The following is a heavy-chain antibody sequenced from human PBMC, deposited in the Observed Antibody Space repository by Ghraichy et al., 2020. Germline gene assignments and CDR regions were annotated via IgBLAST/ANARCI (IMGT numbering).Heavy chain of an antibody. J-gene: IGHJ6*03. Sequence: SQTLSLTCTVSGGSISSYYWSWIRQPPGKGLEWIGYIYYSGSTNYNPSLKSRVTISVDTSKNQFSLKLSSVTAADTAVYYCARVYVDFWSGYSPYYYMDVWGKGTTVTVSS. CDR2: IYYSGST. CDR1: GGSISSYY. D-gene: IGHD3-3*01. CDR3: ARVYVDFWSGYSPYYYMDV. V-gene: IGHV4-59*01.